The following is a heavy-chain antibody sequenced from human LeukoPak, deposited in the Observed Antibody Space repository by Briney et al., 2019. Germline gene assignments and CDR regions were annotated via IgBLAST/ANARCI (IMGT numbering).Heavy chain of an antibody. Sequence: GGSLRLSCVASGFPFSSYWMTWVRQAPGKGLEWVANIKQDGSKKSYVDSVKGRFTISRDNAKNSLYLQMNSLRAEDTAVYYCASSRRGDYGDDADYWGQGTLVTVSS. CDR1: GFPFSSYW. V-gene: IGHV3-7*01. D-gene: IGHD4/OR15-4a*01. CDR3: ASSRRGDYGDDADY. CDR2: IKQDGSKK. J-gene: IGHJ4*02.